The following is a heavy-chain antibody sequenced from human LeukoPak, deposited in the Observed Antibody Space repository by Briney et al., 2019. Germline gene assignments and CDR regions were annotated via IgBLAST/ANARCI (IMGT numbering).Heavy chain of an antibody. CDR1: GFTFSSYG. J-gene: IGHJ3*02. Sequence: GGSLRLSCAASGFTFSSYGMHWVRQAPGKGLEWVAFIRYDGSNKYYADSVKGRFTISRDNSKNTLYLQMNSLRAKDTAVYYCATYYYDSSGYSVSRAFDIWGQGTMVTVSS. CDR2: IRYDGSNK. CDR3: ATYYYDSSGYSVSRAFDI. D-gene: IGHD3-22*01. V-gene: IGHV3-30*02.